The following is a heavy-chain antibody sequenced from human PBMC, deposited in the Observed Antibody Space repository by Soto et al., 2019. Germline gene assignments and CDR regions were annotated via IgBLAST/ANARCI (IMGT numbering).Heavy chain of an antibody. V-gene: IGHV3-23*01. J-gene: IGHJ4*02. CDR1: WFPFSRHA. CDR2: ITDSGSST. Sequence: GSPRLPCGASWFPFSRHALTWVPPGPRKGLEWVSSITDSGSSTFYGDSVKGRFTISRDNSKNTLYLQMNSLRAEDTAVYYCTKRVEYSSSWAYFDYWGQGTLVTVSS. D-gene: IGHD6-6*01. CDR3: TKRVEYSSSWAYFDY.